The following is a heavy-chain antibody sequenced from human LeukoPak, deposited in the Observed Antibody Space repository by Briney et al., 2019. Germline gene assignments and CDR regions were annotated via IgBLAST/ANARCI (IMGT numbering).Heavy chain of an antibody. CDR3: AKLYGDYKHAFHL. CDR1: GFTFSSYA. J-gene: IGHJ3*01. Sequence: GGSLRLSCAASGFTFSSYAMSWVRQAPGKGLEWVSAISGSGGSTYYADSVKGRFTISRDNSKSTLYLQMNSLSAEDTALYYCAKLYGDYKHAFHLGGQGTMVTVSS. CDR2: ISGSGGST. D-gene: IGHD4-17*01. V-gene: IGHV3-23*01.